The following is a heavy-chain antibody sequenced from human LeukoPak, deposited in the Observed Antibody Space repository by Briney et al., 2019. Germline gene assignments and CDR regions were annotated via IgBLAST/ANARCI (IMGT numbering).Heavy chain of an antibody. CDR2: ISGSGGST. CDR1: GFTFSSYA. J-gene: IGHJ1*01. V-gene: IGHV3-23*01. CDR3: AKGLPNYYDSSGYYTEYFQH. Sequence: PGGSLRLSCAASGFTFSSYAMGWVRQAPGKGLEWVSAISGSGGSTYYADSVKGRFTISRDNSKNTLYLQMNSLRAEDTAVYYCAKGLPNYYDSSGYYTEYFQHWGQGTLVTVSS. D-gene: IGHD3-22*01.